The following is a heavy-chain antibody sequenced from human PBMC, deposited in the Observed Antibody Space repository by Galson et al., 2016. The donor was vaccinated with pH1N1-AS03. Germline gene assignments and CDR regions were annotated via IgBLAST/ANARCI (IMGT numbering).Heavy chain of an antibody. J-gene: IGHJ5*02. D-gene: IGHD1-26*01. V-gene: IGHV3-30*18. CDR3: AKDPASGEVWDILGALNWFDP. CDR2: ISYDGSNK. CDR1: GFTFSSYG. Sequence: SLRLSCAASGFTFSSYGMHWVRQAPGKGLEWVAVISYDGSNKYYADSVKGRFTISRDNSKNTLYLHMNSLRAEDTAVYYCAKDPASGEVWDILGALNWFDPWGQGTLVTVSS.